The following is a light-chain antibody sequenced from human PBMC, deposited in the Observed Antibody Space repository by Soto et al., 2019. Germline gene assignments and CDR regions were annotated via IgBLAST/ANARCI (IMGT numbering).Light chain of an antibody. CDR1: ISNIGSNY. Sequence: QSVLTQPPSVSAAPGQKVTISCSGSISNIGSNYVYWYQQLPGTAPKLLIYRNNQRPSGVPDRFSGSKSGTSASLAISGLRSDDEADYFCATWDDSLNGFYVFGTGTKVTVL. V-gene: IGLV1-47*01. CDR3: ATWDDSLNGFYV. CDR2: RNN. J-gene: IGLJ1*01.